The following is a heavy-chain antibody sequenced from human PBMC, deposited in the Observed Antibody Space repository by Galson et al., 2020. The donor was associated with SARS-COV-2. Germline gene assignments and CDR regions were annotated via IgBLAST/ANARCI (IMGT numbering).Heavy chain of an antibody. Sequence: SETLSLTCTVSGGSISSSSYYWGWIRQPPGKGLEWIGSIYYSGSTYYNPSLKSRVTISVDTSKNQFSLKLSSVTAADTAVYYCARPTGVQSLEDDYWGQGTLVTVSS. D-gene: IGHD3-16*01. J-gene: IGHJ4*02. V-gene: IGHV4-39*01. CDR1: GGSISSSSYY. CDR3: ARPTGVQSLEDDY. CDR2: IYYSGST.